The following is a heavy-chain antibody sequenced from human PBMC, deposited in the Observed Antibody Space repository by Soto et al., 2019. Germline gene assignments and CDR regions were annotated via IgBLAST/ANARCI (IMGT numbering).Heavy chain of an antibody. CDR1: GFTFTSSA. CDR3: AAVDLHLYYYYGMDV. J-gene: IGHJ6*02. Sequence: SVKVSCKASGFTFTSSAVQWVRQARGQRLEWIGWIVVGSGNTNYAQKFQERVTITRDMSTGTAYMELGSLRSEDTAVYYCAAVDLHLYYYYGMDVWGQGTTVTVSS. V-gene: IGHV1-58*01. CDR2: IVVGSGNT.